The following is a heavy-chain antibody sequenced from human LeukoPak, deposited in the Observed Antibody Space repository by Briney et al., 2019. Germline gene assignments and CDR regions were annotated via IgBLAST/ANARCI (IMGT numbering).Heavy chain of an antibody. Sequence: EASVKVSCKASGGTFSSYAISWVRQAPGQGLEWMGGIIPIFGTANYAQKFQGRVTITADESTSTAYMELSSLRSEDTAVYYCARVSPGGSSWYGGDYWGQGTLVTVSS. CDR1: GGTFSSYA. J-gene: IGHJ4*02. CDR2: IIPIFGTA. CDR3: ARVSPGGSSWYGGDY. V-gene: IGHV1-69*13. D-gene: IGHD6-13*01.